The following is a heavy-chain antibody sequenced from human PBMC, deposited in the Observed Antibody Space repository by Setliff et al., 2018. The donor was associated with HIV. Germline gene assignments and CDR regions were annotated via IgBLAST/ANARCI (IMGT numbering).Heavy chain of an antibody. CDR1: GGSISSGGYY. D-gene: IGHD4-17*01. CDR3: ARDYGDTPSYYYYYGMDV. CDR2: IYYSGGT. Sequence: SETLSLTCTVSGGSISSGGYYWSWIRQHPGKGLEWIGYIYYSGGTYYNPSLKSRVTISVDTSKNQFSLKLSSVTAADTAVYYCARDYGDTPSYYYYYGMDVWGQGTTVTVSS. J-gene: IGHJ6*02. V-gene: IGHV4-31*03.